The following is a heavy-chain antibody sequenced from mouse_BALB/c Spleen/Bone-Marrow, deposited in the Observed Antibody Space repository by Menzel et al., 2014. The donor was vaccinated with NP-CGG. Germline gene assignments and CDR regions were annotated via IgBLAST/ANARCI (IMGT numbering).Heavy chain of an antibody. D-gene: IGHD1-1*01. Sequence: VQLQQSGAELVKPGASVKMSCKASGYTLNSYWINWVKQRPGQGLEWIGHIYLGRGITNYNEKFKSKATLTLETSSSTAYMQLSSLTSEDSAVYYCSSSPYYGSSPFAYWGQGTLVTVSA. CDR2: IYLGRGIT. CDR1: GYTLNSYW. CDR3: SSSPYYGSSPFAY. J-gene: IGHJ3*01. V-gene: IGHV1-55*01.